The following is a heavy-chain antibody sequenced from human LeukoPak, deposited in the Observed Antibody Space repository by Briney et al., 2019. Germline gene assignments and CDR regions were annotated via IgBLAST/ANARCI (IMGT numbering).Heavy chain of an antibody. V-gene: IGHV3-15*01. J-gene: IGHJ6*03. CDR2: IKNKIDGGAA. Sequence: GGSLRLSCSASGFTFSSAWKIWVRQAPGKGLEWVGRIKNKIDGGAADYAAPVNGRFTVSRDDSNNTLYLQMNSLRTEDTAVYYCGTDMSTAVTGNYHYYYKDGWGKGTTVTVSS. CDR3: GTDMSTAVTGNYHYYYKDG. CDR1: GFTFSSAW. D-gene: IGHD6-19*01.